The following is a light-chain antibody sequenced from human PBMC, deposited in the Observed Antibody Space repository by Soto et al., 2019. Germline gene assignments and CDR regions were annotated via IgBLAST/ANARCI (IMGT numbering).Light chain of an antibody. J-gene: IGKJ3*01. CDR3: QQGDGSLRIFT. V-gene: IGKV1-27*01. CDR1: QGISNF. CDR2: AST. Sequence: IQMTQSPSSLSASVGHRVTISCRARQGISNFLAWCQQKPGKVPNLLMYASTTLQSGVPSRFSGSGSGTDFTLTISSLQPVDGATYYCQQGDGSLRIFTFGPGTRVD.